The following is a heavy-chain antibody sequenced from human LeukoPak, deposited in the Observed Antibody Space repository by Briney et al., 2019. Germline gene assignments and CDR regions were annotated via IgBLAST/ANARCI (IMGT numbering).Heavy chain of an antibody. V-gene: IGHV3-48*02. CDR1: GFTFSTYS. CDR2: IRSSGSPR. CDR3: VRDPDALDF. J-gene: IGHJ4*02. Sequence: GGSLRLSCKASGFTFSTYSMNWVRQAPGKRREWVSYIRSSGSPRYYADSVKGRFTISRDDAKSSLYLQMDNLRDEDTAVYYCVRDPDALDFWGQGTLVTVPP.